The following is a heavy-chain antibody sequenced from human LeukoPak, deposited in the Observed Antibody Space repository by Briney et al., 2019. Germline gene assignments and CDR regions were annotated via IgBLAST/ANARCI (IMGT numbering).Heavy chain of an antibody. Sequence: GASVKVFCKASGGTFSSYAISWVRQAPGQGLEWMGGIIPIFGTANYAQKFQGRVTITADESTSTAYMELNSLRSEDTAVYYCARDYRFWSGYYMDYWGQGTLVTVSS. J-gene: IGHJ4*02. CDR3: ARDYRFWSGYYMDY. D-gene: IGHD3-3*01. V-gene: IGHV1-69*13. CDR2: IIPIFGTA. CDR1: GGTFSSYA.